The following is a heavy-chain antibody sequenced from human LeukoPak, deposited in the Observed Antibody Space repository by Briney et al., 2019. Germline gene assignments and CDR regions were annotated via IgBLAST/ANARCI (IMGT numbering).Heavy chain of an antibody. J-gene: IGHJ4*02. CDR3: AWGGDFWGGYYEG. CDR2: IYYSGST. D-gene: IGHD3-3*01. V-gene: IGHV4-31*03. CDR1: GVSISSGGYY. Sequence: SETLSLTCTVSGVSISSGGYYWSWIRQHPGKGLEWIGYIYYSGSTYYNPSLKSRVTISVDTSKNQFSLKLSSVTAADTAVYYCAWGGDFWGGYYEGWGQGTLVTVSS.